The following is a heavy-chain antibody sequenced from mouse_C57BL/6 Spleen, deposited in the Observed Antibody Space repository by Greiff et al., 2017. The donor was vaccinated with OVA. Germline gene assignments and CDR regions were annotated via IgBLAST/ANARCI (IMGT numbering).Heavy chain of an antibody. CDR3: AYYYGSSHPFDY. D-gene: IGHD1-1*01. CDR2: IYPRDGST. Sequence: QVQLQQSDAELVKPGASVKISCKVSGYTFTDHTIHWMKQRPEQGLEWIGYIYPRDGSTKYNEKFKGKATLTADKSSSPAYMQLNSLTSEDSAVYFCAYYYGSSHPFDYWGQGTTLTVSS. V-gene: IGHV1-78*01. CDR1: GYTFTDHT. J-gene: IGHJ2*01.